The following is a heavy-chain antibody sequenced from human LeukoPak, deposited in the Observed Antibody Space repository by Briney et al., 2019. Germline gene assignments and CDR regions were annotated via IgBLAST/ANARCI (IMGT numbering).Heavy chain of an antibody. Sequence: EASVKVSCKASGYTFTSYDINWLRQATGQGLEWMGWMIPNSGNTGYAQKFQGRVTMTRNTSISTAYMELSSLRSEDTAVYYCARGGSSSYYYYYGMDVWGQGTTVTVSS. CDR2: MIPNSGNT. D-gene: IGHD6-6*01. V-gene: IGHV1-8*01. J-gene: IGHJ6*02. CDR3: ARGGSSSYYYYYGMDV. CDR1: GYTFTSYD.